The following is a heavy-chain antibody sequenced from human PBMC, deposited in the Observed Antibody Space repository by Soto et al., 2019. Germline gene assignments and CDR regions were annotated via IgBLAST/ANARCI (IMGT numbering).Heavy chain of an antibody. CDR1: GFTLSTYG. CDR3: ARIRGYYYGLDV. CDR2: ITGTGGNT. V-gene: IGHV3-23*01. Sequence: EVQLLESGGGLVQPGGSLRLSCAASGFTLSTYGMTWVRQAPGKGLEWVSAITGTGGNTYYVESVKGRFTVSRDNSKNMLYLQVNSRRAEDTAVYYCARIRGYYYGLDVWGQGTTVTVSS. J-gene: IGHJ6*02.